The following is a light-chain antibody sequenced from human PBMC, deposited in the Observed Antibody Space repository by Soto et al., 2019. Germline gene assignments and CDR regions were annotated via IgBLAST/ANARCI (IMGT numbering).Light chain of an antibody. CDR2: KAS. V-gene: IGKV1-5*03. Sequence: DIKMTQSPSTLSASVGDRVTITCRASQSISSWLAWYQQKPGTAPKLVIYKASSLESGVPSRFSGSGSGAEFTLTISSLQPDDSATYYCHQYTGFSYTFGQGTKLEIK. J-gene: IGKJ2*01. CDR1: QSISSW. CDR3: HQYTGFSYT.